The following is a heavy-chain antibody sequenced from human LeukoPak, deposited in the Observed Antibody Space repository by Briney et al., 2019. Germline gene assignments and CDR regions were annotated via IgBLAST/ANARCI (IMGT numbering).Heavy chain of an antibody. D-gene: IGHD3-16*02. CDR1: GFPFNYYN. CDR3: AKDGGRYRFDY. J-gene: IGHJ4*02. Sequence: GGSLRLSCAAPGFPFNYYNIHWVRQAPGKGLEWVAFMRNDGSEIHYADSVKGRFTISRDNSKNSLCLQMNSLRVEDTAVYFCAKDGGRYRFDYWGQGTLVTVSS. CDR2: MRNDGSEI. V-gene: IGHV3-30*02.